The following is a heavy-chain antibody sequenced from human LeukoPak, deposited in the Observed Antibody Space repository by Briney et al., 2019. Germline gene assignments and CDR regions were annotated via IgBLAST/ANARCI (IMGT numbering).Heavy chain of an antibody. CDR2: IDYSYST. D-gene: IGHD5/OR15-5a*01. CDR3: ARHGARDERDSLGFFDY. Sequence: SETLSSCSAASDSFTNNCNWCWRQLPAKAREGMGRIIDYSYSTNYSPSFKSHVTISVDTSKNKSSLNLSFVRAADTAVYYCARHGARDERDSLGFFDYWGPGTLVTVAS. J-gene: IGHJ4*02. V-gene: IGHV4-59*08. CDR1: DSFTNNCN.